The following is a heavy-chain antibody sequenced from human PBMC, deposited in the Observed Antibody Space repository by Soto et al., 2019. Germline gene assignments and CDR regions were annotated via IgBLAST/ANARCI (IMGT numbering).Heavy chain of an antibody. J-gene: IGHJ5*02. V-gene: IGHV3-23*01. Sequence: DVQLLESGGDLAQPGGSLRLSCEASGFTFNNYAIAWVRQAPGKGLEWVSGITISGAAYYADSVKGRFTISRDNYKNTLYLQMNILRAEDTAVYYCAKGESSVSARDFDPWGQGTLVTVSS. CDR2: ITISGAA. CDR3: AKGESSVSARDFDP. CDR1: GFTFNNYA. D-gene: IGHD3-22*01.